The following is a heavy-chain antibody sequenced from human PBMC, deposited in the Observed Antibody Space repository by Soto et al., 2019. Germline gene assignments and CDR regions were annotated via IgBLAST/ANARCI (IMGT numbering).Heavy chain of an antibody. D-gene: IGHD6-13*01. V-gene: IGHV1-46*02. CDR3: AREGAAAARMFDN. CDR2: INPNGDST. CDR1: GYTFNMYY. Sequence: QVQLVQSGAEVRNPRASVKVSCKASGYTFNMYYMHWVRQAPGQGLEWMGVINPNGDSTTYAQKFQGRLTMTRDTSTSTVYMDLTSLRSEDTAVYYCAREGAAAARMFDNWGQGTLVTVSS. J-gene: IGHJ4*02.